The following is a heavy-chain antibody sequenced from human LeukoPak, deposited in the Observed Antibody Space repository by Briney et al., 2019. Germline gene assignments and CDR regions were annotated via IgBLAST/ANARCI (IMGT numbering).Heavy chain of an antibody. J-gene: IGHJ4*02. D-gene: IGHD2-21*01. V-gene: IGHV3-33*06. Sequence: SLRLSSAASGFTLSAHGMERVPQGPGEGLGWGAIIWYDGGNKYYADSVKGQFTISRTDSKTRLHLQMNNRTAQELAWYYGAKVRVTYCVTTTCYCDCDFWGQGTLVTVAS. CDR3: AKVRVTYCVTTTCYCDCDF. CDR1: GFTLSAHG. CDR2: IWYDGGNK.